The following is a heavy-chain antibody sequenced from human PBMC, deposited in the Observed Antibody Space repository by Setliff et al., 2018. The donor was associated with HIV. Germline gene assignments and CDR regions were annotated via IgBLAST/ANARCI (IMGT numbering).Heavy chain of an antibody. D-gene: IGHD2-21*02. J-gene: IGHJ4*02. CDR1: GGSVTSYL. Sequence: KPSETLSLTCSISGGSVTSYLWHWFRQPPGKGLEWIGYIYYTGIADNNPSLEGRVTISVDTSKNQVSLRLKSVTTADTAVYYCARELYGGNSRPFDYWGQGALVTVS. V-gene: IGHV4-59*02. CDR3: ARELYGGNSRPFDY. CDR2: IYYTGIA.